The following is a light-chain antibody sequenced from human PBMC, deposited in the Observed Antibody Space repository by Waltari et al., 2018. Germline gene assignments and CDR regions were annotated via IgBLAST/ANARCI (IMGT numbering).Light chain of an antibody. J-gene: IGKJ1*01. CDR3: QQYYTRHPT. CDR2: WAS. V-gene: IGKV4-1*01. CDR1: QSVLYPSTSLNY. Sequence: DIVMTQSPDSLAVSLGERATLNCRSSQSVLYPSTSLNYLAWYQQKPGQPPRLLIYWASTRESGVPDRFSGGGSGTDFTLTISSLRAEDVAVYYCQQYYTRHPTFGQGTKVEI.